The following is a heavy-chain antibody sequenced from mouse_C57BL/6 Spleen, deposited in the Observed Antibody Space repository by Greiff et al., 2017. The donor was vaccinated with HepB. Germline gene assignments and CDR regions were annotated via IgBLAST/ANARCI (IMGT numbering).Heavy chain of an antibody. D-gene: IGHD2-3*01. CDR3: ARDGYYGAMDY. CDR2: IYPRSGNT. Sequence: LVESGAELARPGASVKLSCKASGYTFTSYGISWVKQRTGQGLEWIGEIYPRSGNTYYNEKFKGKATLTADKSSSTAYMELRSLTSEDSAVYFCARDGYYGAMDYWGQGTSVTVSS. CDR1: GYTFTSYG. V-gene: IGHV1-81*01. J-gene: IGHJ4*01.